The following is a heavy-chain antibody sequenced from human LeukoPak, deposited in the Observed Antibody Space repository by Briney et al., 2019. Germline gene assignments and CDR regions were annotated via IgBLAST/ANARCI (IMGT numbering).Heavy chain of an antibody. D-gene: IGHD6-13*01. CDR1: GGSISSGGYY. CDR2: IYYSGST. CDR3: ARGKMYSSSWYNY. Sequence: SETLSLTCTVSGGSISSGGYYWSWIRQHPGKGLEWIGYIYYSGSTYYNPSLKSRVTISVDTSKNQFSLKLSSVTAAVTAVYYCARGKMYSSSWYNYWGQGTLVTVSS. J-gene: IGHJ4*02. V-gene: IGHV4-31*03.